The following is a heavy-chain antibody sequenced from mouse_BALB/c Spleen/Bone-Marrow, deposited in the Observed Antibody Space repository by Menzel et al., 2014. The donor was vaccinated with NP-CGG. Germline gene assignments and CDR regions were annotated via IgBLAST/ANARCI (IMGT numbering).Heavy chain of an antibody. D-gene: IGHD2-4*01. J-gene: IGHJ3*01. V-gene: IGHV5-6*01. CDR1: GFTFSSYG. CDR2: ISSGGSYT. CDR3: ARPYDFGAWFAY. Sequence: VQVVESGGDLVKPGGSLKLSCAASGFTFSSYGMSWVRQTPDKRLELVATISSGGSYTYYPDSVKGRFTISRDNAKNTLFLQMSSLKSEDTAMYYCARPYDFGAWFAYWGQGTLVTVSA.